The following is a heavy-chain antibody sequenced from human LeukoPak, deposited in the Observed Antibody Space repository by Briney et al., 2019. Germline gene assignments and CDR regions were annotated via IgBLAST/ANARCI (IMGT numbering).Heavy chain of an antibody. CDR1: GYTFTSYG. CDR3: ARDLKSPTTVTYYYYYYMDV. Sequence: ASVKVSCKASGYTFTSYGISWVRQAPGQGLEWMGWISAHNGNTNYTQKLQGRVTMTTDTFTSTAYMELRSLRSDDTAVYYCARDLKSPTTVTYYYYYYMDVWGKGTTVTVSS. D-gene: IGHD4-17*01. CDR2: ISAHNGNT. V-gene: IGHV1-18*01. J-gene: IGHJ6*03.